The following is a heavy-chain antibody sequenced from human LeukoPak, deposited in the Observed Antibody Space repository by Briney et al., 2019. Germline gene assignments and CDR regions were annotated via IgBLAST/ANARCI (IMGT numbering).Heavy chain of an antibody. CDR1: GYTFTGYY. D-gene: IGHD3-22*01. V-gene: IGHV1-2*04. CDR2: INPNSGGT. Sequence: GASVKVSCKASGYTFTGYYMHWVRQAPGQGLEWMGWINPNSGGTNYAQKFQGWVTMTRDTSISTAYMELSRLRSDDTAVYCCARRYSSGYLDAFDIWGQGTMVTVSS. J-gene: IGHJ3*02. CDR3: ARRYSSGYLDAFDI.